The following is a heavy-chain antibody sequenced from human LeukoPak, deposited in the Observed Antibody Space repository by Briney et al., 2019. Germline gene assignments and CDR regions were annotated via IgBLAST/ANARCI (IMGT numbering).Heavy chain of an antibody. CDR1: GYTFTSYD. Sequence: ASVKVSCKASGYTFTSYDFNWVRQATGQRPEWMGWMSPNSGDTGYAQKFQGRVTMTTDTSTSTAYMELRSLRSDDTAVYYCARAPMGGTIEYWGQGTLVTVSS. J-gene: IGHJ4*02. CDR3: ARAPMGGTIEY. D-gene: IGHD3-16*01. CDR2: MSPNSGDT. V-gene: IGHV1-8*01.